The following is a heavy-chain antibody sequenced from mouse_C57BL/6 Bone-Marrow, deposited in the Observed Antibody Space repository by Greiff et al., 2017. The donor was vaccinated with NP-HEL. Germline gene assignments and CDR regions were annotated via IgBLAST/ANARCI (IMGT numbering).Heavy chain of an antibody. CDR1: GYTFTDYY. J-gene: IGHJ2*01. D-gene: IGHD1-1*01. CDR2: INPNNGGT. Sequence: EVQLQQSGPELVKPGASVKISCKASGYTFTDYYMNWVKQSHGKSLEWIGDINPNNGGTSYNQKFKGKATLTVDKSSSTAYMELRSLTSEDSAVYYCARRGVVYFDYWGQGTTLTVSS. CDR3: ARRGVVYFDY. V-gene: IGHV1-26*01.